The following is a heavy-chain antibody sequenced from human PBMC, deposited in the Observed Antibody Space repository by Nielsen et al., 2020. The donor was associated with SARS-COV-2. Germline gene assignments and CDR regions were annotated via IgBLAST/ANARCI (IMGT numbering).Heavy chain of an antibody. J-gene: IGHJ6*02. CDR1: RFPFSGYS. D-gene: IGHD5-12*01. CDR3: ARDGWGYSGYDFYYYGMDV. V-gene: IGHV3-21*01. CDR2: ISSSSSYI. Sequence: GGSLRLSCAASRFPFSGYSMNWVRQAPGKGLEWVSSISSSSSYIYYADSVKGRFTISRDNAKNSLYLQMNSLRAEDTAVYYCARDGWGYSGYDFYYYGMDVWGQGTTVTVSS.